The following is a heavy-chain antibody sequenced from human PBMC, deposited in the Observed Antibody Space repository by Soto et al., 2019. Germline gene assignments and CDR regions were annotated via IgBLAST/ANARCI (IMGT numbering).Heavy chain of an antibody. CDR1: GFTFGDYA. D-gene: IGHD1-26*01. Sequence: PGGSLRLSCTASGFTFGDYAMSWVRQAPGKGLEWVGFIRSKAYGGTTEYAASVKGRFTISRDDSKSIAYLQMNSLKTEDTAVYHCTRTHQIVGAIYWGQGTLVTVSS. CDR2: IRSKAYGGTT. CDR3: TRTHQIVGAIY. J-gene: IGHJ4*02. V-gene: IGHV3-49*04.